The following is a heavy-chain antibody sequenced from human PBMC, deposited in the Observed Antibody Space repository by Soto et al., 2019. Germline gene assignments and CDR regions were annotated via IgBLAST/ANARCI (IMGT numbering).Heavy chain of an antibody. CDR1: GYTLTELS. J-gene: IGHJ6*02. CDR3: ATGSGIVLVPAALRYYYGMDV. D-gene: IGHD2-2*01. Sequence: QVQLVQSGAEVKKPGASVKVSCKVSGYTLTELSMHWVRQAPGKGLEWMGGFDPEDGETIYAQKFQGRVTMTEDTSTDTAYMELSSLISEDTAVYCCATGSGIVLVPAALRYYYGMDVWGQGTTVTVSS. V-gene: IGHV1-24*01. CDR2: FDPEDGET.